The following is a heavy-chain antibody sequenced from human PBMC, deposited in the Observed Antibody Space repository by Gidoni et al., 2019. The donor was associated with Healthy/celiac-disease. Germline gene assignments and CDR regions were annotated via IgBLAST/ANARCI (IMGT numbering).Heavy chain of an antibody. CDR1: GFSFDDYA. V-gene: IGHV3-9*01. J-gene: IGHJ6*02. Sequence: EVQLVESGGGLVQPGRSLRLSCAASGFSFDDYAMHWVRAAPGKGLGGVAGISCNSGSIVYADSVKVRFTIPRDNAKNSLYLQMNSLRAEATALYYCAKDINSIASSSGGMDVWGQGTTVTVSS. CDR2: ISCNSGSI. D-gene: IGHD6-6*01. CDR3: AKDINSIASSSGGMDV.